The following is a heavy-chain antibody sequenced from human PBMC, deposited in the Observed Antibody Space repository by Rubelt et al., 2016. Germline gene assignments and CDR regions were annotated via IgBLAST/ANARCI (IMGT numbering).Heavy chain of an antibody. Sequence: SMNWVRQAPGKGLEWVSSISSSSSYIYYADSVKGRFTISRDNAKNSLYLQMNSLRAEDTAVYYCAREMITLGSVYDYWGQGTLVTVSS. CDR3: AREMITLGSVYDY. CDR2: ISSSSSYI. D-gene: IGHD3-16*01. V-gene: IGHV3-21*01. CDR1: S. J-gene: IGHJ4*02.